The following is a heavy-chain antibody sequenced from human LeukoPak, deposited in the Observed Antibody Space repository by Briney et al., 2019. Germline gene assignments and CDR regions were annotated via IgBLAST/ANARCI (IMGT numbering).Heavy chain of an antibody. CDR3: AREPSNYGDLYFDY. Sequence: GGSLRLSCAASGFTFSSYSMNWVRQAPGKGLEWVSSISSSSSYIYYADSVKGRFTISRDNAKNSLYLQMNSLRAEDTAVYYCAREPSNYGDLYFDYWGQGTLVTVSS. J-gene: IGHJ4*02. D-gene: IGHD4-17*01. CDR1: GFTFSSYS. V-gene: IGHV3-21*01. CDR2: ISSSSSYI.